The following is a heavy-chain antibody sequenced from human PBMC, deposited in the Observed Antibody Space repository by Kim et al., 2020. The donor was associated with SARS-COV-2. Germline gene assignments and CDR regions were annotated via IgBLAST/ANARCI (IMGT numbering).Heavy chain of an antibody. Sequence: ASVKVSCKASGYTFTSYAMHWVRQAPGQRLEWMGWINAGNGNTKYSQKFQGRVTITRDTSASTAYMELSSLRSEDTAVYYCAREWGGLVRFDIWGQGTMVTVSS. CDR3: AREWGGLVRFDI. D-gene: IGHD6-19*01. V-gene: IGHV1-3*01. CDR1: GYTFTSYA. J-gene: IGHJ3*02. CDR2: INAGNGNT.